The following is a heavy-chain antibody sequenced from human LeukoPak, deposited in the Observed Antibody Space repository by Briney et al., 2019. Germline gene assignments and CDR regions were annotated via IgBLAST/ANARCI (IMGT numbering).Heavy chain of an antibody. V-gene: IGHV3-33*01. CDR3: ARARGSSGYSMGAFEI. Sequence: PGRSLRLSCVACGFNFSSHGMHWVRQAPGKGLEVGAVIWSDGTNKYLADSGKGRFTITRDNSKTALYLQMNSLRAEDTAVYYCARARGSSGYSMGAFEIWGQGTMVTVSS. D-gene: IGHD3-22*01. CDR2: IWSDGTNK. J-gene: IGHJ3*02. CDR1: GFNFSSHG.